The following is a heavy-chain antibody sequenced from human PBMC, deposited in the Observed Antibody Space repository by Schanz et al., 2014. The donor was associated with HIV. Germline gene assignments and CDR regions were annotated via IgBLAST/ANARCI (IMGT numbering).Heavy chain of an antibody. J-gene: IGHJ3*02. CDR2: ISYDGSNK. CDR1: GFTFSSYA. Sequence: VQLVESGGGLVKPGGSLRLSCAASGFTFSSYAMHWVRQAPGKGLEWVAVISYDGSNKYYADSVKGRFTISRDNSKNTLYLQMNSLRAEDTAVYYCAKEATVVTLAFDIWGQGTMVTVSS. CDR3: AKEATVVTLAFDI. V-gene: IGHV3-30*04. D-gene: IGHD4-17*01.